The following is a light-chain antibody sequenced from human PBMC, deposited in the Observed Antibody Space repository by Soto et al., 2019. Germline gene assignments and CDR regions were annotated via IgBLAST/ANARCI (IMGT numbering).Light chain of an antibody. CDR3: CSYAVSYV. CDR2: DVS. V-gene: IGLV2-11*01. Sequence: QSALTQPRSVSGSPGQSVTISCTGTSSDVGGYNYVSWYQQHPGKAPKLMIYDVSKRPSGVPDRFSGSKSGNTASLTISGLQAEDEADYYCCSYAVSYVFGGGTKLTVL. J-gene: IGLJ2*01. CDR1: SSDVGGYNY.